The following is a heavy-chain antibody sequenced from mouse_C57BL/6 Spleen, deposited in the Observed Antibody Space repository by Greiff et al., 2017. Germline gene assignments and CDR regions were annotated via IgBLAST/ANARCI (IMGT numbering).Heavy chain of an antibody. CDR1: GYTFTDYN. D-gene: IGHD2-2*01. Sequence: EVQLQQSGPELVKPGASVKIPCKASGYTFTDYNMDWVKQSHGKSLEWIGDINPNNGGTIYNQKFKGKATLTVDKSSSTAYMELRSLTSEDTAVYYCAKTIYYGSPYAMDYWGQGTSVTVSS. J-gene: IGHJ4*01. CDR3: AKTIYYGSPYAMDY. CDR2: INPNNGGT. V-gene: IGHV1-18*01.